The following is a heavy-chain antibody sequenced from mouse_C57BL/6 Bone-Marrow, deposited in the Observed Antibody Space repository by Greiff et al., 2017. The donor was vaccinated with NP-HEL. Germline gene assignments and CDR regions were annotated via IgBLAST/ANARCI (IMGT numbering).Heavy chain of an antibody. CDR3: TTGGGMITFDY. Sequence: VQLQQSGAELVRPGASVKLSCTASGFNIKDDYMHWVQQRPEQGLEWIGWIDPENGDTEYASKFQGQATISTDTSSNTAYLQLSSLTSEDTAVYYCTTGGGMITFDYWGQGTTLTVSS. V-gene: IGHV14-4*01. CDR2: IDPENGDT. D-gene: IGHD2-4*01. CDR1: GFNIKDDY. J-gene: IGHJ2*01.